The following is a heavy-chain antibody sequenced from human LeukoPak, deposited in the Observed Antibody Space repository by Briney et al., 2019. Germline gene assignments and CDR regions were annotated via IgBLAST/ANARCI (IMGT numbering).Heavy chain of an antibody. CDR1: GDSFSTFY. D-gene: IGHD3-10*01. V-gene: IGHV4-59*12. CDR3: ARGRPGIARRWYFDL. Sequence: SETLSLTCTVSGDSFSTFYWSWIRQPPGKGLEWIGYFYYSVSTNYNPSLKSRVTISVDASKNQFSLKLSSVTAADTAVYYCARGRPGIARRWYFDLWGRGTLVTVSS. CDR2: FYYSVST. J-gene: IGHJ2*01.